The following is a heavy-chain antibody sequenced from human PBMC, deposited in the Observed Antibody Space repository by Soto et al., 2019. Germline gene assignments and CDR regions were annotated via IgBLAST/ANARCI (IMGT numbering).Heavy chain of an antibody. CDR3: ARTGYIEQWLANFDY. V-gene: IGHV1-69*13. CDR1: GGTFSSYA. D-gene: IGHD6-19*01. Sequence: SVKVSCKASGGTFSSYAISWVRQAPGQGLEWMGGIIPIFGTANYAQKFQGRVTITADESTSTAYMELSSLRSEDTAVYYCARTGYIEQWLANFDYWGQGTLVTVSS. CDR2: IIPIFGTA. J-gene: IGHJ4*02.